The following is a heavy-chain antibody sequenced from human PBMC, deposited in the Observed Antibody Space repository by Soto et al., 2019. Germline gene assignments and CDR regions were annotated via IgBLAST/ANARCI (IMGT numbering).Heavy chain of an antibody. CDR3: ASDPIQSTGGSCDPVGGFDP. V-gene: IGHV3-30-3*01. Sequence: QVQLVESGGGVVQPGKSLTLSCAASGFTFGSYAMHWVRQAPGKGLEWVAVISYDGGTESYADSVKGRFTISRDNSKKRVYLQVNSMRVEEMAVYYCASDPIQSTGGSCDPVGGFDPWGQGTLVTVSS. CDR1: GFTFGSYA. D-gene: IGHD2-8*02. J-gene: IGHJ5*02. CDR2: ISYDGGTE.